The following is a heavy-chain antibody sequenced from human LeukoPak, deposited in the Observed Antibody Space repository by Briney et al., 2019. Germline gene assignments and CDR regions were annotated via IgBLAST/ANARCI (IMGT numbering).Heavy chain of an antibody. CDR1: GFTFSSYW. CDR2: ISSDESST. D-gene: IGHD3-10*01. Sequence: PGGSLRLSCAASGFTFSSYWMHWVRQVPGKGLVWVSRISSDESSTTYADSVKGRFTISRDNAKNTLYLQMNSLRAEDTAVYYCARDTYGSGNFYEYWGQGTLV. J-gene: IGHJ4*02. CDR3: ARDTYGSGNFYEY. V-gene: IGHV3-74*01.